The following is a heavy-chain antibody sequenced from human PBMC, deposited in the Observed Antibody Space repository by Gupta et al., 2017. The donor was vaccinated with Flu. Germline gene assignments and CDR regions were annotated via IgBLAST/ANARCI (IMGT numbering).Heavy chain of an antibody. Sequence: VRQAPGQGLEWMAWIDPKSGDTKYAQKFQDRITLTRDTSISTASMEMSRLRSDDSAVYYCARAFSNFYGVDVWGQGTSVTVSS. D-gene: IGHD4-4*01. CDR3: ARAFSNFYGVDV. CDR2: IDPKSGDT. V-gene: IGHV1-2*02. J-gene: IGHJ6*02.